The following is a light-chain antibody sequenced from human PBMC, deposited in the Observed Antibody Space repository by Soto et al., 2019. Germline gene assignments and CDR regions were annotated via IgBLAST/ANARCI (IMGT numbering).Light chain of an antibody. Sequence: EVVLTQSPGTLSLSPGERATLSCRASQSVSSSYLAWYQQKPGQAPRLLIYGASSRATGIPDRFSGSGSGTDFTLTISRLEPEDFAVYYCQQYGSSFLTFGPGTKVHI. CDR1: QSVSSSY. J-gene: IGKJ3*01. V-gene: IGKV3-20*01. CDR3: QQYGSSFLT. CDR2: GAS.